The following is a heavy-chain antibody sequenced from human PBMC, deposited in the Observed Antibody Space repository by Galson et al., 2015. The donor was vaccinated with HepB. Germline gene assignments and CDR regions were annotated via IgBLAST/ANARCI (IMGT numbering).Heavy chain of an antibody. Sequence: SLRLSCAASGFTFSSYSMNWVRQAPGKGLEWVSSISSSSSDIYYADSVKGRFTISRDNAKKSLYLQMNSLRAEDTAVYYCARDTNGYYPGYWGQGTLVTVSS. V-gene: IGHV3-21*01. CDR3: ARDTNGYYPGY. D-gene: IGHD3-22*01. J-gene: IGHJ4*02. CDR2: ISSSSSDI. CDR1: GFTFSSYS.